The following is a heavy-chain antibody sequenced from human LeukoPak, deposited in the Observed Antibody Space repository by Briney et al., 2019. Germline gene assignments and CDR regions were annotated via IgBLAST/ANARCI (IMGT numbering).Heavy chain of an antibody. CDR1: GGSISSNNYY. J-gene: IGHJ4*02. V-gene: IGHV4-39*07. CDR3: ARASYSYDINGWVPFDY. CDR2: IYYSGST. D-gene: IGHD3-22*01. Sequence: SETLSLTCTVSGGSISSNNYYWGWIRQPPGKGLEWIGNIYYSGSTYYNPSLKSRVTISGDTSKNQFSLRLSSVTAADTAVYYCARASYSYDINGWVPFDYWGQGTLVTVSS.